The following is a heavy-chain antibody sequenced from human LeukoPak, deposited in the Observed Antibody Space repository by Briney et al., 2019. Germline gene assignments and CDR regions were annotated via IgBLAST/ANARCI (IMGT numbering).Heavy chain of an antibody. J-gene: IGHJ4*02. Sequence: GGSLRLSCAASGFTFSSYSMNWVRQAPGKGLEWVSSISSSSSYIYYADSVKGRFTISRDNAKNSLYLQMNSLRAEDTAVYYCAREALWGDILTGYSKALDYWGQGTLVTVSS. V-gene: IGHV3-21*01. CDR1: GFTFSSYS. CDR3: AREALWGDILTGYSKALDY. CDR2: ISSSSSYI. D-gene: IGHD3-9*01.